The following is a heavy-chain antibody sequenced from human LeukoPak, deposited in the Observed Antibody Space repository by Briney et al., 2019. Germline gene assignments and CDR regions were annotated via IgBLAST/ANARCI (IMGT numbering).Heavy chain of an antibody. CDR2: STNSGRST. J-gene: IGHJ5*02. Sequence: GGSLRLSCEASGFSFSNYFISWIRQAPGKGLEWVGYSTNSGRSTNYADAVKGRFPISRDNAKKSVYLEMTDLRAEDHAVYDCEREASGNYLVFEAWGQGTLVTVS. CDR3: EREASGNYLVFEA. CDR1: GFSFSNYF. V-gene: IGHV3-11*04. D-gene: IGHD1-26*01.